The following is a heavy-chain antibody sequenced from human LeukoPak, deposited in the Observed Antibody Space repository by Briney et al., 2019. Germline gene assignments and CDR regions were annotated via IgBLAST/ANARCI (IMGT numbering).Heavy chain of an antibody. J-gene: IGHJ2*01. CDR2: ISYDGSNK. D-gene: IGHD7-27*01. CDR3: ARAAGDRIGYFDL. CDR1: GFTFSSYG. Sequence: GGSLRLSCAASGFTFSSYGMHWVRQAPGKGLEWVAVISYDGSNKYYADSVKGRFTISRDNSKNTLYLQMNSLRAEDTAVYYCARAAGDRIGYFDLWGRGTLVTVSS. V-gene: IGHV3-30*03.